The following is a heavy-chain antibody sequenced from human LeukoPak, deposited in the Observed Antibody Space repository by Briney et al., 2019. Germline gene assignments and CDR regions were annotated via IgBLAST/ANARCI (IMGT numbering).Heavy chain of an antibody. CDR3: ARVVSDYYDSSGYLDD. Sequence: SETLSLTCTVSGGSISSYYWSWIRQPPGKGLEWIGYIYYSGSTNYNPSLKSRVTISVDTSKNQFSLKLSSVTAADTAVYYCARVVSDYYDSSGYLDDWGQGTLVTVSS. CDR2: IYYSGST. CDR1: GGSISSYY. V-gene: IGHV4-59*01. J-gene: IGHJ4*02. D-gene: IGHD3-22*01.